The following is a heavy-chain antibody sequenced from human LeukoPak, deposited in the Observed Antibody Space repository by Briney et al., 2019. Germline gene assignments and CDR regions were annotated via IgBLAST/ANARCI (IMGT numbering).Heavy chain of an antibody. CDR3: AKDRVLRFLEWLTGFDP. Sequence: PGGSLRLSCAASGFTFSSYAMSWVRQAPGKGLEWVSAISGSGGSTYYADSVKGRFTISRDNSKNTLYLQMNSLRAEDTAVYYCAKDRVLRFLEWLTGFDPWGQGTLVTVSS. CDR2: ISGSGGST. V-gene: IGHV3-23*01. CDR1: GFTFSSYA. J-gene: IGHJ5*02. D-gene: IGHD3-3*01.